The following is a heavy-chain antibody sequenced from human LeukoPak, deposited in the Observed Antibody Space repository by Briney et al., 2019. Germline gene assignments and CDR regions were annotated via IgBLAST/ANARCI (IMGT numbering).Heavy chain of an antibody. CDR3: ARDHNPASFDY. V-gene: IGHV3-21*01. D-gene: IGHD1-14*01. J-gene: IGHJ4*02. CDR1: GFTFSIYW. Sequence: PGGSLRLSCAASGFTFSIYWMSWVRQAPGKGLEWVSSISSSSSYIYYADSVKGRFTISRDNAKNSLYLQMNSLRAEDTAVYYCARDHNPASFDYWGQGTLVTVSS. CDR2: ISSSSSYI.